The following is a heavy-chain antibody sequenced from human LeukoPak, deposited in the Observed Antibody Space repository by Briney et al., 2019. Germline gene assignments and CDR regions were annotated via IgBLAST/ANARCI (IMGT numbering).Heavy chain of an antibody. CDR1: GYSFTSYW. D-gene: IGHD5-24*01. Sequence: GESLKISCKGSGYSFTSYWTGWVRQMPGKGLEWMGIIYPGDSDTRYSPSFQGQVTISADKSISTAYLQWSSLKASDTAMYYCARGLVEMATILDYWGQGTLVTVSS. J-gene: IGHJ4*02. CDR3: ARGLVEMATILDY. CDR2: IYPGDSDT. V-gene: IGHV5-51*01.